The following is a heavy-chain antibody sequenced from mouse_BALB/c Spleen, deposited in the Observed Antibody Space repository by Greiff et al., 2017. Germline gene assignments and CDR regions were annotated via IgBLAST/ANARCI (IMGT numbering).Heavy chain of an antibody. CDR2: INPDSSTI. V-gene: IGHV4-1*02. CDR1: GFDFSSYW. CDR3: AREGTYYRYGNAMDY. Sequence: EVKLQESGGGLVQPGGSLKLSCAASGFDFSSYWMSWVRQAPGKGLEWIGEINPDSSTINYTPSLKDKFIISRDNAKNTLYLQMSKVRSEDTALYYCAREGTYYRYGNAMDYWGQGTSVTVSS. D-gene: IGHD2-14*01. J-gene: IGHJ4*01.